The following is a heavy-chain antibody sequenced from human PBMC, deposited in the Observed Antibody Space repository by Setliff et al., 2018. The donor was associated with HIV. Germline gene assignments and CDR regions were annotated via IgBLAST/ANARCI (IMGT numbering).Heavy chain of an antibody. CDR1: GGSISSITHY. J-gene: IGHJ4*02. Sequence: SETLSLTCTVSGGSISSITHYWGWFRQPPGKGLECIGTVYYTGTTYYNSSLESRVTISVDTSRNQFSLKLYSVTAADTAVYYCARLGYVSGGFYKTPGPYYFDYWGQGALVTVSS. D-gene: IGHD3-10*01. V-gene: IGHV4-39*01. CDR3: ARLGYVSGGFYKTPGPYYFDY. CDR2: VYYTGTT.